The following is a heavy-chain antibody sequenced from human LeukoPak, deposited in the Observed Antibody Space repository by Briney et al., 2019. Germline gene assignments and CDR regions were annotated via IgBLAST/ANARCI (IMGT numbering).Heavy chain of an antibody. J-gene: IGHJ6*03. CDR2: FDPEDGET. D-gene: IGHD2-2*03. CDR3: ARANFGYCSSTSCYRPYYYYYMDV. Sequence: ASVKVSCKVSGYTLTELSMHWVRQAPGKGLEWMGGFDPEDGETIYAQKFQGRVTMTEDTSTDTAYMELSSLRSEDTAVYYCARANFGYCSSTSCYRPYYYYYMDVWGKGTTVTVSS. CDR1: GYTLTELS. V-gene: IGHV1-24*01.